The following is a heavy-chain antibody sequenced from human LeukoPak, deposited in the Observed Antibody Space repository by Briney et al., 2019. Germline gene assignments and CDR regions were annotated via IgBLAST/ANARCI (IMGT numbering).Heavy chain of an antibody. D-gene: IGHD2-2*01. CDR2: IYYSGST. CDR1: GGSISSYY. CDR3: MGYCSSTSCYVGDSNWFDP. V-gene: IGHV4-59*12. J-gene: IGHJ5*02. Sequence: SETLSLTCTVSGGSISSYYWSWIRQPPGKGLEWIGYIYYSGSTNYNPSLKSRVTISVDTSKNQFSLKLSSVTAADTAVYYCMGYCSSTSCYVGDSNWFDPWGQGTLVTVSS.